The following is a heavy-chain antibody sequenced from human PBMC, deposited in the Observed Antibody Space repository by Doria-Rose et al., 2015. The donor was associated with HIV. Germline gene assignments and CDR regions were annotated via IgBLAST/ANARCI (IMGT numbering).Heavy chain of an antibody. D-gene: IGHD3-22*01. CDR1: GFTFSRYS. V-gene: IGHV3-21*03. CDR3: ARDHYDSGGYYRD. CDR2: ISSSSEYI. Sequence: VQLAQSGGGLVKPGGSLRLSCAASGFTFSRYSMNWVRQAPGKGLEWVSSISSSSEYIYYVDSVQGRFTISRDNAKNSAYLQMNCLRTEDTAVYYCARDHYDSGGYYRDWGQGTLVTVSS. J-gene: IGHJ4*02.